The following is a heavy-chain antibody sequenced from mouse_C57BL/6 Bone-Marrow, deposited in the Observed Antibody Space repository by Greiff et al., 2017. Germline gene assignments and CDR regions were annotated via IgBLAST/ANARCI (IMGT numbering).Heavy chain of an antibody. D-gene: IGHD1-1*01. J-gene: IGHJ2*01. CDR2: INPNNGGT. CDR1: GYTFTDYY. Sequence: EVQLQQSGPELVKPGASVKISCKASGYTFTDYYMNWVKQSHGKSLEWIGDINPNNGGTSYNQKFKGKATLTVDKSCSTAYMELRRLTSEDSAVYYGARSITTVVDPPGYWGQGTTLTVSS. CDR3: ARSITTVVDPPGY. V-gene: IGHV1-26*01.